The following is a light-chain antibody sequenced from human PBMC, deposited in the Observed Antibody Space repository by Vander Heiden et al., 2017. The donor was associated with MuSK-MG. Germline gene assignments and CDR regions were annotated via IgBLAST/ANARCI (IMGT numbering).Light chain of an antibody. CDR2: QDS. V-gene: IGLV3-1*01. J-gene: IGLJ2*01. CDR1: KLGDKY. CDR3: QAWDSSNVV. Sequence: YELTQPPPVSVSPGQTASITCSGDKLGDKYACWYKQKPDQSPVLVIYQDSKRPSGIPERFSGSNSGNTATLTISGTQAMDEADYYCQAWDSSNVVFGGGTKLTVL.